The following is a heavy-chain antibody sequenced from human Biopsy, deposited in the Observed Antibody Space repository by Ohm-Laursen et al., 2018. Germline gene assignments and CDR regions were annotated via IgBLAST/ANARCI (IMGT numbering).Heavy chain of an antibody. CDR1: GFSLSARGMC. CDR2: VDWDDYK. J-gene: IGHJ6*02. D-gene: IGHD6-13*01. Sequence: TQTLTLTCSFSGFSLSARGMCVSWIRQAPGKALEWLARVDWDDYKDYSASLQTKLSISKDTSNDQVVLTVNNVDPADTATYYCARTPILIVSAGLVYRHRKHLQGMDVWGQGIAVTVS. CDR3: ARTPILIVSAGLVYRHRKHLQGMDV. V-gene: IGHV2-70*11.